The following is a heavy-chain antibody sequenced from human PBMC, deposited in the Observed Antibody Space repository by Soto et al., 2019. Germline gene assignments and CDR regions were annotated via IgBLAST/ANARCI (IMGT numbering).Heavy chain of an antibody. V-gene: IGHV4-59*01. J-gene: IGHJ4*02. CDR1: GGSISSYY. D-gene: IGHD6-13*01. Sequence: SETLSLTCTVSGGSISSYYWSWIRQPPGKGLEWIGYIYYSGSTNYNPSLKSRVTISVDTSKNQFSLKLSSVTAADTAVYYCARFRGIAAAGFDYWGQGTLVTVSS. CDR3: ARFRGIAAAGFDY. CDR2: IYYSGST.